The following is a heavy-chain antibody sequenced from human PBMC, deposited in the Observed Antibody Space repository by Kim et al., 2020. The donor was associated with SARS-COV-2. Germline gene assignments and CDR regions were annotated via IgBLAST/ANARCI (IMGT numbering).Heavy chain of an antibody. CDR2: ISYDGSNK. Sequence: GGSLRLSCAASGFTFSSYGMHWVRQAPGKGLEWVAVISYDGSNKYYADSVKGRFTISRDNSKNTLYLQMNSLRAEDTAVYYCAKVAGTSSSWTRSRNYFDYWGQGTLVTVSS. CDR3: AKVAGTSSSWTRSRNYFDY. J-gene: IGHJ4*02. V-gene: IGHV3-30*18. D-gene: IGHD6-13*01. CDR1: GFTFSSYG.